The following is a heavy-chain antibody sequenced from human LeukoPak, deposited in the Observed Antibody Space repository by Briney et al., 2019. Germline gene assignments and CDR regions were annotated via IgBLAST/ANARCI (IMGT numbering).Heavy chain of an antibody. D-gene: IGHD5-18*01. CDR3: AVWTLGYSYVEDFDY. V-gene: IGHV1-2*02. J-gene: IGHJ4*02. CDR1: GYTFTGYY. CDR2: INPNSGGT. Sequence: ASVKVSRKASGYTFTGYYMHRVRQAPGHGLEWMGWINPNSGGTNYAQKFQGRVTMTRDTSISTAYMELRSLRSDDTAVYYCAVWTLGYSYVEDFDYWGQGTLVTVSS.